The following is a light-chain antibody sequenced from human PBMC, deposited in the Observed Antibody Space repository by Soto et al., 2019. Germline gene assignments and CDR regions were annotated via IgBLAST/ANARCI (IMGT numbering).Light chain of an antibody. J-gene: IGLJ1*01. Sequence: QSALTQPASVSDSPGQSITISCIGTSSDIGAFNHVSWHQQHPGKAPKLIIYDVINRPSGVSNRFSGSKTGNTASLIISGLQAEDEADYYCSSYTSSSFYVFGSGTKLTVL. V-gene: IGLV2-14*03. CDR3: SSYTSSSFYV. CDR2: DVI. CDR1: SSDIGAFNH.